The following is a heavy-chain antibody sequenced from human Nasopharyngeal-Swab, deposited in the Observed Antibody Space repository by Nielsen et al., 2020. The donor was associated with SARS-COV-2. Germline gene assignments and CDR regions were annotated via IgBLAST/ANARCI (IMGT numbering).Heavy chain of an antibody. V-gene: IGHV4-34*01. D-gene: IGHD5-24*01. Sequence: WIRQPPGKGLEWIGEINHSGSTNYNPSLKSRVTISVDTSKNQFSLKLSSVTAADTAVYYCARGPSYRWGGVMGLGETHRRYYFDYWGQGTLGTVSS. CDR3: ARGPSYRWGGVMGLGETHRRYYFDY. CDR2: INHSGST. J-gene: IGHJ4*02.